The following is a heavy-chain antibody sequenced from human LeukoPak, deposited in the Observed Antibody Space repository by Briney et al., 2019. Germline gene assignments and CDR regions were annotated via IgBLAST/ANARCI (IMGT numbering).Heavy chain of an antibody. J-gene: IGHJ5*02. V-gene: IGHV3-74*03. Sequence: HPGGSLRLSCAASGFTFSSYWMHWVRQTPGKGPVWVSHIDGGGSSTTYADSVKGRFTISRDNAKNTLYLQMNSLRADDTALYYCARGTGTAYSPFPSWGQGTLVTVSS. CDR1: GFTFSSYW. CDR3: ARGTGTAYSPFPS. CDR2: IDGGGSST. D-gene: IGHD3-9*01.